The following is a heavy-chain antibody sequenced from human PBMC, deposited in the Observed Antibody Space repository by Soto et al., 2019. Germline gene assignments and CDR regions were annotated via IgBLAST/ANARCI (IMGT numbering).Heavy chain of an antibody. J-gene: IGHJ4*02. Sequence: QVQLVQSGAEVKKPGSSVKVSCKASGGTFSSYAISWVRQAPGQGLEWMGGIIPIFGTANYAQKFQGRVTITADESTSTADMELSSLRSEDTAVYYCARESRYCSGGSCYFRPGIDYWVQGTLVTVSS. D-gene: IGHD2-15*01. V-gene: IGHV1-69*12. CDR3: ARESRYCSGGSCYFRPGIDY. CDR1: GGTFSSYA. CDR2: IIPIFGTA.